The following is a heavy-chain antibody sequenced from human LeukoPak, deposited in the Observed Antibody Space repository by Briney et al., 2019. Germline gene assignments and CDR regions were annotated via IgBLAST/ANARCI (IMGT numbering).Heavy chain of an antibody. J-gene: IGHJ4*02. CDR2: IRYDGSNK. CDR1: GFTLSNYW. CDR3: AKGDSRPTDY. D-gene: IGHD6-13*01. V-gene: IGHV3-30*02. Sequence: GGSLRLSCAASGFTLSNYWMSWVRQAPGKGLEWVAFIRYDGSNKYYADSVKGRFTISRDNSKNTLYLQMNSLRAEDTAVYYCAKGDSRPTDYWGQGTLVTVSS.